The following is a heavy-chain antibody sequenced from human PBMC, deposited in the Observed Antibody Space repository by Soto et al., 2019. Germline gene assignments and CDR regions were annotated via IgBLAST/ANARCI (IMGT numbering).Heavy chain of an antibody. V-gene: IGHV2-5*02. D-gene: IGHD3-3*01. CDR2: LYWDYDK. CDR1: GFSLTTSGVG. J-gene: IGHJ4*02. CDR3: AHRVLRTVFGLVTTTAIYFDF. Sequence: QITLNESGPTVVRPTETLTLTCRFSGFSLTTSGVGVRWIRQSPGKAPEWLALLYWDYDKRYSAALKIRLTITKETSKNHLVLTVSDLNPTDTATYYCAHRVLRTVFGLVTTTAIYFDFWGQGTPVAVSS.